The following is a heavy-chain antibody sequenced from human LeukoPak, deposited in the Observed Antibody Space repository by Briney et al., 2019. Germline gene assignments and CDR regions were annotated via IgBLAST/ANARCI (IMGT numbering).Heavy chain of an antibody. CDR3: ARDLEWHYDSSGYYEGVLGAFDI. D-gene: IGHD3-22*01. J-gene: IGHJ3*02. V-gene: IGHV1-18*01. CDR2: ISAYNGNT. Sequence: GASVKVSCKASGYTFTSYGISWVRQAPGQGLEWMGWISAYNGNTNYAQKLQGRVTMTTDTSTSTAYMELRSLRSDDTAVYYCARDLEWHYDSSGYYEGVLGAFDIWGQGTMVTVSS. CDR1: GYTFTSYG.